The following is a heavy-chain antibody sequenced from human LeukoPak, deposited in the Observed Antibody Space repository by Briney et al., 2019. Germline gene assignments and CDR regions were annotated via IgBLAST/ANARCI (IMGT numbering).Heavy chain of an antibody. D-gene: IGHD4-23*01. V-gene: IGHV5-51*01. CDR3: ARHTNDYGGYGDY. CDR1: GYRFTSDW. J-gene: IGHJ4*02. CDR2: IYPGDSDT. Sequence: GESLKISCKGSGYRFTSDWIGWVRQMPGKGLEWMGIIYPGDSDTRYSPSIQGQVTISADKSISAAYLQWSSLKASDTAMYYCARHTNDYGGYGDYWGQGTLVTVSS.